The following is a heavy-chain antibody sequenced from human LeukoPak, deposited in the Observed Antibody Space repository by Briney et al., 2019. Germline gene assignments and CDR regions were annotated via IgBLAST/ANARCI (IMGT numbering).Heavy chain of an antibody. CDR3: AKDYSAAAGSDAFDI. J-gene: IGHJ3*02. CDR1: GFTFDDYA. D-gene: IGHD6-13*01. V-gene: IGHV3-9*01. Sequence: PGGSLRLSCAASGFTFDDYAMHWVRQAPGKGLEWVSGISWNSGSIGYADSVKGRSTISRDNAKNSLYLQMNSLRAEDTALYYCAKDYSAAAGSDAFDIWGQGTMVTVSS. CDR2: ISWNSGSI.